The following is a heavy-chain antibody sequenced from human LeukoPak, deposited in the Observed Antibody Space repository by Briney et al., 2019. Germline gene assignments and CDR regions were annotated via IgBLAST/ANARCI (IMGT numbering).Heavy chain of an antibody. V-gene: IGHV3-48*02. D-gene: IGHD1-26*01. CDR1: AFTFSTDN. J-gene: IGHJ4*02. CDR2: FSSSSGII. CDR3: ARGVSGSYSPFDY. Sequence: GESLKISCGASAFTFSTDNMNWVRQAPGKGLEWLSYFSSSSGIIYYADSVRGRFTVSRDTAKNSVFLQMDSLRDDDTAVYYCARGVSGSYSPFDYWGQGTLVTVSS.